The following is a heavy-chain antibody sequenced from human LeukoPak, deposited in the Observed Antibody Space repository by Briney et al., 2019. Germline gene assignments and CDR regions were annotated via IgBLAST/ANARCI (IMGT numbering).Heavy chain of an antibody. V-gene: IGHV1-46*01. D-gene: IGHD2-8*01. CDR1: GYNFISYY. Sequence: GASVKGFCKASGYNFISYYMHWGGQAPGQGLEWMGIINPSGGSTSYAQKFQDRVTMTRDTSTSTVYMEPSSLKSEDTAVYYCAREDVVLVDAVRYYYYGMDVWGQGTTVTVSS. CDR2: INPSGGST. CDR3: AREDVVLVDAVRYYYYGMDV. J-gene: IGHJ6*02.